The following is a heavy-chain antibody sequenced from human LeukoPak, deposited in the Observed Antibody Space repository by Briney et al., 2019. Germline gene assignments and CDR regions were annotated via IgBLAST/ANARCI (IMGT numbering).Heavy chain of an antibody. Sequence: PGGSLRLSCAASGVTFSSYAMSWVRQAPGKGLEWVSAISGSGGSTYYADSVKGRFTISRDNSKNTLYLQMNSLRAEDTAVYYCAKLGRAVRGFGMDVWGQGTTVTVSS. J-gene: IGHJ6*02. D-gene: IGHD3-10*01. CDR3: AKLGRAVRGFGMDV. CDR2: ISGSGGST. CDR1: GVTFSSYA. V-gene: IGHV3-23*01.